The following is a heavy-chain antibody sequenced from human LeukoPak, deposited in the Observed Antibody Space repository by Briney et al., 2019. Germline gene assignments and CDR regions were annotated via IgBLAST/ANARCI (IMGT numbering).Heavy chain of an antibody. CDR1: GYTLTELS. D-gene: IGHD3-22*01. J-gene: IGHJ6*02. V-gene: IGHV1-24*01. Sequence: ASVKVSCKVSGYTLTELSMHWVRQAPGKGLEWMGGFDPEDGETIYAQKFQGRVTMTEDTSTDTAYMELSSLRSEDTAVYYCATDTINDSSGSILYYGMDVWGQGTTVTVSS. CDR2: FDPEDGET. CDR3: ATDTINDSSGSILYYGMDV.